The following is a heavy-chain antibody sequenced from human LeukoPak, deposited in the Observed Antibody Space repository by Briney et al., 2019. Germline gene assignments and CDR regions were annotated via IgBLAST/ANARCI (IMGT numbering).Heavy chain of an antibody. CDR3: ATSVLGPAACWFDP. J-gene: IGHJ5*02. CDR1: GYTLTELS. CDR2: FDPEDGET. D-gene: IGHD2-2*01. Sequence: ASVKVSCKVSGYTLTELSMHWVRQAPGKGLEWMGGFDPEDGETIYAQKFQGRVTMTEDTSTDTAYMELSSLRSEDTAVCYCATSVLGPAACWFDPWGQGTLVTVSS. V-gene: IGHV1-24*01.